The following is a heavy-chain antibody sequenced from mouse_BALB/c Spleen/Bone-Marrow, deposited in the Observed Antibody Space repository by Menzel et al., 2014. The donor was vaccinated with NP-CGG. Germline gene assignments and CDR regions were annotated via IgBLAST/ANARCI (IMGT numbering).Heavy chain of an antibody. Sequence: QVQLKESGAELVMPGASVKMSCKASGHTFXDYWMHWVKQRPGQGLEWIGAIDTSDSYTSYNQKFKGKATLTVDESSSTAYMQLSSLTSEDSAVYYCARSDYRYDPFAYWGQGTLVTVSA. J-gene: IGHJ3*01. CDR1: GHTFXDYW. CDR2: IDTSDSYT. V-gene: IGHV1-69*01. CDR3: ARSDYRYDPFAY. D-gene: IGHD2-14*01.